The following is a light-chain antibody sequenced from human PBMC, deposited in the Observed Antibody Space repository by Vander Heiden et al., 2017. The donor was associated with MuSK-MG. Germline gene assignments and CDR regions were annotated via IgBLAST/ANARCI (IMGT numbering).Light chain of an antibody. J-gene: IGLJ2*01. CDR3: AAWDDSLSGSVV. V-gene: IGLV1-47*01. CDR1: SSNIGSNY. Sequence: QSMLTQPPSASKTPGQRVTISCSGSSSNIGSNYVYWYQQLPGTAPKLLIYKNNQRPSGVPDRVSGSKSGTSASLAISGLRSEEEADYYCAAWDDSLSGSVVFGGGTKLTVL. CDR2: KNN.